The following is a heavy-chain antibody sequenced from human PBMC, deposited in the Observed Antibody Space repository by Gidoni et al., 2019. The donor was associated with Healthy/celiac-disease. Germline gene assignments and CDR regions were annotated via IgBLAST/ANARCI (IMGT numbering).Heavy chain of an antibody. CDR3: ARAAIFGVVVFDY. CDR2: IKQDGSEK. J-gene: IGHJ4*02. D-gene: IGHD3-3*01. V-gene: IGHV3-7*03. CDR1: GFTFSRYW. Sequence: EVQLVESGGGLVQPGGSLRLSCAASGFTFSRYWMSWVRQAPGKGLEWVANIKQDGSEKYYVDSVKGRFTISRDNAKNSLYLQMNSLRAEDTAVYYCARAAIFGVVVFDYWGQGTLVTVSS.